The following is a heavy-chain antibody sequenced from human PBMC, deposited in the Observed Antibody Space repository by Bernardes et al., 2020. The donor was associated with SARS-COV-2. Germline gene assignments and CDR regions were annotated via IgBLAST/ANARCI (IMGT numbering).Heavy chain of an antibody. D-gene: IGHD5-12*01. J-gene: IGHJ6*02. CDR3: AREGSGYDLIDFVYYYYGMDV. CDR2: INSDGSST. CDR1: GFTFSSYW. V-gene: IGHV3-74*01. Sequence: GGSLRLSCAASGFTFSSYWMHWVRQAPGKGLVWVSRINSDGSSTSYADSVKGRFTISRDNAKNTLYLQMNSLRAEDTAVYYCAREGSGYDLIDFVYYYYGMDVWGQGTTVTVSS.